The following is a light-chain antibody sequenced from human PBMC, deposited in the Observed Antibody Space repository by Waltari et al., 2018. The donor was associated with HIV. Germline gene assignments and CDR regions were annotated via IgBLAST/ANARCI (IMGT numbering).Light chain of an antibody. J-gene: IGLJ3*02. Sequence: QSVLTQPPSASGSPGQRVTISCSGSTPNIGSNNVTWYQQPPGAAPKLLISLNDQRPSGVPDRFSGSKSGTSASLVISGLRSEDEADYFCSVWDDSLAGWMFGGGTRLTVL. CDR2: LND. CDR3: SVWDDSLAGWM. V-gene: IGLV1-47*01. CDR1: TPNIGSNN.